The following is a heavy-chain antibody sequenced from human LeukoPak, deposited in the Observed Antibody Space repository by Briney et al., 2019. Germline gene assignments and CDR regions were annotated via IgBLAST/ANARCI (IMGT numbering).Heavy chain of an antibody. CDR1: GFTFSNYW. V-gene: IGHV3-7*04. CDR2: IKEDGSEK. D-gene: IGHD2-2*02. Sequence: GGSLRLSCAASGFTFSNYWMSWVRQAPGKGLEWVANIKEDGSEKYYVDSVRGRFTISRDTAKNSLSLQMNSLRAEDTAVYYCVRYTRRYPFDYWGQGTLVTVSS. CDR3: VRYTRRYPFDY. J-gene: IGHJ4*02.